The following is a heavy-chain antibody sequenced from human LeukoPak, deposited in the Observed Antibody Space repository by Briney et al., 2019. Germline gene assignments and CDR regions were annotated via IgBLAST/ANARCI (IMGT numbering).Heavy chain of an antibody. Sequence: ASVKVSCKTSGYTFTRCAVHWVRQAPGQRLEWMGWINAGNGNTKYSQKFQGRVTITRDTSASTAYMELSSLRSEDTAVYYCATSLGYCSSTSCYEMGYWGQGTLVTVSS. CDR3: ATSLGYCSSTSCYEMGY. J-gene: IGHJ4*02. V-gene: IGHV1-3*01. CDR2: INAGNGNT. CDR1: GYTFTRCA. D-gene: IGHD2-2*01.